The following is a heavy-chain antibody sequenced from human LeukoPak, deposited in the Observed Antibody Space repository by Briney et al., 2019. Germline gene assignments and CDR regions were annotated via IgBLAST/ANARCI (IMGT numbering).Heavy chain of an antibody. J-gene: IGHJ4*02. V-gene: IGHV4-31*03. CDR1: GSSISSGGYY. D-gene: IGHD3-10*01. CDR2: IYYSGST. CDR3: ARLWFGEPSLDC. Sequence: PSQTLSLTCTVSGSSISSGGYYWSWIRQHPGKGLEWIGYIYYSGSTYYNPSLKSRVTISVDTSKNQFSLKLSSVTAADTAVYYCARLWFGEPSLDCWGQGTLVTVSS.